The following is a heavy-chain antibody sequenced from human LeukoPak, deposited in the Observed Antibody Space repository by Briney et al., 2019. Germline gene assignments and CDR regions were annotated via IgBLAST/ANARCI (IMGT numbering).Heavy chain of an antibody. CDR2: VYSGSGT. Sequence: GGSLRLSCAAAGFTVSSNYMSWVRQASGKGLEWVSVVYSGSGTYYADSVKDRFTISRDNSKNTLYLHMYTLRAEDTAMYYCARETYYSDGTGAFDYWGQGTLVTVSS. J-gene: IGHJ4*02. CDR1: GFTVSSNY. D-gene: IGHD3-22*01. V-gene: IGHV3-53*01. CDR3: ARETYYSDGTGAFDY.